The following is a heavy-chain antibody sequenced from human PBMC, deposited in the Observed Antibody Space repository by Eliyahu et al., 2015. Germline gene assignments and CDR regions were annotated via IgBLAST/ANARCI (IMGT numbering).Heavy chain of an antibody. CDR1: GYSFTSSW. CDR3: ARCEKPYDSSVEY. CDR2: IYPGDSDT. D-gene: IGHD3-22*01. J-gene: IGHJ4*02. V-gene: IGHV5-51*01. Sequence: EVQLVQSGXEVKKPGESLXISCXGSGYSFTSSWSGWVRQMPGKGLEWMGIIYPGDSDTRYSPSFQGQVTISADKSISTAYLQWSSLKASDTAMYYCARCEKPYDSSVEYWGQGTLVTVSS.